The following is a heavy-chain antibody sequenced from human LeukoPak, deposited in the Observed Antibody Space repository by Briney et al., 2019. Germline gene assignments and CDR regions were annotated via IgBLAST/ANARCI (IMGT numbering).Heavy chain of an antibody. D-gene: IGHD5-24*01. CDR2: INHSGST. Sequence: SETLSLTCAVYGGSFSGYYWSWIRQPPGKGLEWIGEINHSGSTNYNPSLKSRVTISVGTSKNQFSLKLSSVTAADTAVYYCARLPGRENGCNSFYYYMDVWGKGTTVTVSS. J-gene: IGHJ6*03. V-gene: IGHV4-34*01. CDR1: GGSFSGYY. CDR3: ARLPGRENGCNSFYYYMDV.